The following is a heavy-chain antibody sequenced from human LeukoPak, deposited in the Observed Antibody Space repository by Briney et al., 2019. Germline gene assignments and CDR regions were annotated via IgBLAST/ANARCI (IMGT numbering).Heavy chain of an antibody. J-gene: IGHJ6*03. CDR2: IEQDEIEK. D-gene: IGHD4-17*01. V-gene: IGHV3-7*01. CDR3: ARGYADYPRNYFYYMDV. Sequence: GGSLRLSCAASGFTFSSYWMSWVRQAPGKGLEWVANIEQDEIEKYFVDSVKGRFTLSRDNAQNSLYLQMNSLRAEDTAIYYCARGYADYPRNYFYYMDVWGKGTTVTVSS. CDR1: GFTFSSYW.